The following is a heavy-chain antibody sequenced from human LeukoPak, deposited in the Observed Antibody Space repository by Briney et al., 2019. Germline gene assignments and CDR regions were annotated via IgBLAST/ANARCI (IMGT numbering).Heavy chain of an antibody. Sequence: ASVKVSCKASGYTFTSYDINWVRQATGQGLEWMGWMNPNSGNTGYAQKFQGRVTITRNTSISTAYMELSSLRSEDTAVYYCGSVRGILSYFDLWGRGTLVTVSS. CDR2: MNPNSGNT. J-gene: IGHJ2*01. D-gene: IGHD3-16*01. V-gene: IGHV1-8*03. CDR3: GSVRGILSYFDL. CDR1: GYTFTSYD.